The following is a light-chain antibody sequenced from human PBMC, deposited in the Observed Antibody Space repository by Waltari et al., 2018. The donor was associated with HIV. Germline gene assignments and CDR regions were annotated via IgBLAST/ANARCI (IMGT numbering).Light chain of an antibody. CDR1: SSNIGAGYD. Sequence: QSELTQPPSVSAAPGQRVTLSCTGSSSNIGAGYDVPWYQQVPGRAPKVVIYGNSNRPSGVPDRFSGSKSGSSASLVITGLQSEDEADYYCQSYDSNLSGLFGGGTKVTVL. J-gene: IGLJ2*01. CDR2: GNS. V-gene: IGLV1-40*01. CDR3: QSYDSNLSGL.